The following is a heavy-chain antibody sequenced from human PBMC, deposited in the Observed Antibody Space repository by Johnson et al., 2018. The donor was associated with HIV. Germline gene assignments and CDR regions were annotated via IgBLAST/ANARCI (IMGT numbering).Heavy chain of an antibody. CDR2: INWNGGSA. D-gene: IGHD3-10*01. CDR1: GFTFDDYG. J-gene: IGHJ3*01. V-gene: IGHV3-20*04. Sequence: VQLVESGGGVVRPGGSLRVSCAASGFTFDDYGMSWVRQAPGKGLEWVSGINWNGGSAGYADSVKGRITISRDNSKNTLYVQMNSLEAEDTAVYYWARAPEVRGVDAFDVWGQGTVVTVSS. CDR3: ARAPEVRGVDAFDV.